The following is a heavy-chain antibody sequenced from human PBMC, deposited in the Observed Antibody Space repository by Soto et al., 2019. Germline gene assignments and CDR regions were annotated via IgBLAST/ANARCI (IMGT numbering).Heavy chain of an antibody. CDR3: ARDIYYDFLFDY. Sequence: GGSLRLSCAASGFTFSSYAMHWVRQAPGKGLEWVAVISYDGSNKYYADSAKGRFTISRDNSKNTLYLQMNSLRAEDTAVYYCARDIYYDFLFDYWGQGTLVTVSS. CDR2: ISYDGSNK. V-gene: IGHV3-30-3*01. J-gene: IGHJ4*02. D-gene: IGHD3-3*01. CDR1: GFTFSSYA.